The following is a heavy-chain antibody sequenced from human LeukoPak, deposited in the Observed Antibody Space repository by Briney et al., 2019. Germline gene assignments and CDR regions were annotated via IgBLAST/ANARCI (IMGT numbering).Heavy chain of an antibody. J-gene: IGHJ4*02. CDR1: GGSISSSSYY. CDR3: ASSYSSSWYYFDY. D-gene: IGHD6-13*01. CDR2: IYYSGST. Sequence: SETLSLTCTVSGGSISSSSYYWGWIRQPPGKGLEWIGSIYYSGSTYYNPSLKSRFTISVDTSKNQFSLKLGSVTAADTAVYYCASSYSSSWYYFDYWGQGTLVTVSS. V-gene: IGHV4-39*01.